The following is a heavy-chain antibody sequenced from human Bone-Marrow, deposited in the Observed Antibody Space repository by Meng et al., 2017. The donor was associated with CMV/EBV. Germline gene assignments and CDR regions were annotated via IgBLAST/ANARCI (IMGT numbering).Heavy chain of an antibody. J-gene: IGHJ4*02. Sequence: GGSLRLSCAASGFTFSSYWMTWVRQAPGKGLEWVANIKQDGGTIYYVDSVKGRFTTSRDNAKNSLYLQMNSLRVEDTAVYYCARIGYSSSSLDYWGQGTLVTVSS. D-gene: IGHD6-13*01. CDR1: GFTFSSYW. CDR2: IKQDGGTI. CDR3: ARIGYSSSSLDY. V-gene: IGHV3-7*01.